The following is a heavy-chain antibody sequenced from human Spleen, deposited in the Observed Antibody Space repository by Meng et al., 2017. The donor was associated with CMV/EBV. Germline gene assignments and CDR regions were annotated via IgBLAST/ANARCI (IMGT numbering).Heavy chain of an antibody. CDR2: INHSGST. CDR1: GGSFSGYY. J-gene: IGHJ4*02. V-gene: IGHV4-34*01. Sequence: QVQLKQWGAGLLKPPETLSLTWAVYGGSFSGYYWSWIRQPPGKGLEWIGEINHSGSTNYNPSLKSRVTISVDTSKNQFSLKLSSVTAADTAVYYCARNYYDSSGYYPYYFDYWGQGTLVTVSS. CDR3: ARNYYDSSGYYPYYFDY. D-gene: IGHD3-22*01.